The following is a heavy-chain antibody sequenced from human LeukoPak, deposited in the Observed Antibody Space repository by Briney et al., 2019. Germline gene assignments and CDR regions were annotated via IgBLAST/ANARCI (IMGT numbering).Heavy chain of an antibody. CDR3: ARDTYAEAYFDY. V-gene: IGHV3-30*02. J-gene: IGHJ4*02. CDR1: GFTFSGYG. Sequence: GGSLRLSCAASGFTFSGYGMHWVRQAPGKGLEWVAFVRYDSSNKYYADSVKGRFTVSRDNSKNMLYLQMNSLRAEDTAVYYCARDTYAEAYFDYWGQGTLVTVSS. CDR2: VRYDSSNK.